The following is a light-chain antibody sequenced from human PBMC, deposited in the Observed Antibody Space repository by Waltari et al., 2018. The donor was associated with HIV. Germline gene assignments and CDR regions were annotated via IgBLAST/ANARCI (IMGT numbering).Light chain of an antibody. V-gene: IGLV2-14*01. CDR2: DVS. CDR3: SSYTSSSTLYVV. J-gene: IGLJ2*01. CDR1: SSDVGGYNY. Sequence: QSALTQPASVSGSPGQSITISCPGTSSDVGGYNYVPWYQQHPGKAPKLMIYDVSYRPSGVSNRFSGSKSGNTASLTISGLQAEDEADYYCSSYTSSSTLYVVFGGGTKLTVL.